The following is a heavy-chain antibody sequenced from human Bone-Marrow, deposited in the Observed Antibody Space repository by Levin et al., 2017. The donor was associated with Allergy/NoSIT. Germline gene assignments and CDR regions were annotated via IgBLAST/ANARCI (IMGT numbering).Heavy chain of an antibody. CDR1: GGTFSSYA. CDR2: IIPIFGTA. V-gene: IGHV1-69*01. D-gene: IGHD1-26*01. J-gene: IGHJ4*02. Sequence: KISCKASGGTFSSYAISWVRQAPGQGLEWMGGIIPIFGTANYAQKFQGRVTITADESTSTAYMELSSLRSEDTAVYYCARGRSGSYGSFDYWGQGTLVTVSS. CDR3: ARGRSGSYGSFDY.